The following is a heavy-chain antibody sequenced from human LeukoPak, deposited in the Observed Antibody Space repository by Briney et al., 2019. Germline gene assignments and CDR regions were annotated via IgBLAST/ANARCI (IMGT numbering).Heavy chain of an antibody. CDR2: MKPNSGNT. V-gene: IGHV1-8*01. J-gene: IGHJ6*03. Sequence: ASVKVSCKASGYTFTSYDVNWVRQATGQGLEWLGWMKPNSGNTGYAQNFQGRVTMTMNTSITTAYMELSSLRSEDTAVYYCARALSWTTESYYYMDVWGKGTTVTVSS. D-gene: IGHD3/OR15-3a*01. CDR3: ARALSWTTESYYYMDV. CDR1: GYTFTSYD.